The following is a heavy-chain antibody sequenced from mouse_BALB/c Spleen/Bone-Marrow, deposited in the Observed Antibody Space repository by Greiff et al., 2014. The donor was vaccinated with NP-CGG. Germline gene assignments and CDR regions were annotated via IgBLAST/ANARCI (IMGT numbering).Heavy chain of an antibody. D-gene: IGHD1-1*01. J-gene: IGHJ4*01. CDR3: AIRLRSAMDY. V-gene: IGHV14-3*02. CDR2: IDPANGNT. CDR1: GFNIKDTY. Sequence: EVQLQQSGAELVKPGASVKLSCTASGFNIKDTYIHWVKQRPEQGLEWIGRIDPANGNTKYDPKFQGKATITADTSSNTAYLQLSSLTSEDTAVYYCAIRLRSAMDYWGQGTSVTVSS.